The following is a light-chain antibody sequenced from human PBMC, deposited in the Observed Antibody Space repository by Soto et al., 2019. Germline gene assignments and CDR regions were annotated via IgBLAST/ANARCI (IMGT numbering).Light chain of an antibody. CDR2: GDN. CDR3: YSYAGGSTWV. Sequence: QSVLTQPASASGSPGPSITISCTGTSSDVGSYNLVSWCQQHPGKAPKLMIYGDNKRPSGVSNRFSGSKSGNTASLTISGLQAEDEADYYCYSYAGGSTWVFGGGTKLTVL. CDR1: SSDVGSYNL. J-gene: IGLJ3*02. V-gene: IGLV2-23*01.